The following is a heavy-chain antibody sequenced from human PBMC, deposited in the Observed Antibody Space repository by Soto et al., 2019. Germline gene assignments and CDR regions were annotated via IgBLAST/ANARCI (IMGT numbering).Heavy chain of an antibody. V-gene: IGHV3-33*01. CDR1: GFTFSTYG. CDR3: ARDPITGTFDY. D-gene: IGHD1-7*01. Sequence: GGSLRLSCAASGFTFSTYGMHWVRQAPGKGLEWVAVIWYDGSNKYYADSVKGRFTISRDNSKNTLYLQMNSLRAEDTAVYYCARDPITGTFDYWGQGTLVTVSS. CDR2: IWYDGSNK. J-gene: IGHJ4*02.